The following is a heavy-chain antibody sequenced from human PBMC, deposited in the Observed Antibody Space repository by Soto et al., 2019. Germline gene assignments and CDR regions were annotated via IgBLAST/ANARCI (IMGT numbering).Heavy chain of an antibody. Sequence: SETLSLTCTVSGGSISSGDYYWSWIRQPPGKGLGWIGYIYYSGSTYYNPSLKSRVTISVDTSKNQFSLKLSSVTAADTAVYYCARAPTYYYDSSGPKFGYWGQGTLVTVSS. D-gene: IGHD3-22*01. V-gene: IGHV4-30-4*01. J-gene: IGHJ4*02. CDR1: GGSISSGDYY. CDR2: IYYSGST. CDR3: ARAPTYYYDSSGPKFGY.